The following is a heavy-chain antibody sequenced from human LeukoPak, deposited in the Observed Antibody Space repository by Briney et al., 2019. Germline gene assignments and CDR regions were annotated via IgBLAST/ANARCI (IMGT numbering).Heavy chain of an antibody. Sequence: ASVTVSCKVSGYTLTELSMHWVRQAPGKGLEWMGGFDPEDGETIYAQKFQGRVTMTEDTSTDTAYMELSSLRSEDTAVYYCATDVPRRAAEGYDYWGQGTLVTVSS. CDR2: FDPEDGET. J-gene: IGHJ4*02. CDR1: GYTLTELS. D-gene: IGHD6-13*01. CDR3: ATDVPRRAAEGYDY. V-gene: IGHV1-24*01.